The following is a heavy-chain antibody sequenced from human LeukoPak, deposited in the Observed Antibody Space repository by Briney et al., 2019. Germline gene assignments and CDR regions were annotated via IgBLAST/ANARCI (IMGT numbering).Heavy chain of an antibody. CDR1: GFTFSSYE. V-gene: IGHV3-23*01. D-gene: IGHD3-10*01. Sequence: GGSLRLSCAASGFTFSSYEMNWVRQAPGKGLEWVSGISGSGGSTYYADSVKGRFTISRDNSKNTLYLQMNSLRGEDTAVYYCAKDHDYYASGPIWGQGTMVTVSS. J-gene: IGHJ3*02. CDR3: AKDHDYYASGPI. CDR2: ISGSGGST.